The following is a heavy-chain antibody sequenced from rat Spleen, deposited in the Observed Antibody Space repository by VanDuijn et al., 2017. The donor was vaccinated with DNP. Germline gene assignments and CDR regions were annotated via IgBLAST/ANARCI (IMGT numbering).Heavy chain of an antibody. CDR3: TTGGPYYFEF. CDR1: GFTFSNYG. V-gene: IGHV5-20*01. J-gene: IGHJ2*01. CDR2: ITNSGGST. Sequence: EVQLVESGGGLVQPGRSLKLSCAASGFTFSNYGMAWVRQAPTKGLEWVASITNSGGSTYYRDSVKDRFTISRDNTRGSLDLQLDSLRSEDTATYYCTTGGPYYFEFWPQGVMVTVSS.